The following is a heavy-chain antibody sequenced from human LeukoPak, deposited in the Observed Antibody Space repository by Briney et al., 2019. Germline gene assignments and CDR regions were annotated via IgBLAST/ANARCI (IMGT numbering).Heavy chain of an antibody. V-gene: IGHV1-69*13. CDR3: AREEEGILTDY. D-gene: IGHD5-18*01. CDR2: IIPIFGTA. Sequence: GASVKVSCKASGGTFSSYAISWVRQAPGQGLEWMGGIIPIFGTANYAQKFQGRVTITADESTSTAYMELSSPRSEDTAVYYCAREEEGILTDYWGQGTLVTVSS. CDR1: GGTFSSYA. J-gene: IGHJ4*02.